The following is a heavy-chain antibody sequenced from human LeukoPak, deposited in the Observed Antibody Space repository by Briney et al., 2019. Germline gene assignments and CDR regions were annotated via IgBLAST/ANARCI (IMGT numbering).Heavy chain of an antibody. V-gene: IGHV3-23*01. CDR1: GFTFSNYA. CDR3: AKDRGRYYDSSGYYWGYYFDS. CDR2: ITGRGGST. J-gene: IGHJ4*02. D-gene: IGHD3-22*01. Sequence: GGSLRLSCAASGFTFSNYAVTWVRQAPGKGLEWVSTITGRGGSTFYADSVKGRFTISRDNSMDTLYLQMSSLRAEDTAVYYCAKDRGRYYDSSGYYWGYYFDSWGQGILVTVST.